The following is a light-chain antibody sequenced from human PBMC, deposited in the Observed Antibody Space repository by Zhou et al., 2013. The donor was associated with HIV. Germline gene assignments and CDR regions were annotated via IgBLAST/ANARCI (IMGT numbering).Light chain of an antibody. V-gene: IGKV1-5*03. J-gene: IGKJ1*01. CDR2: RAS. CDR3: QHYSTYPWT. Sequence: DIQMIQSPSTLSASVGDTINISCRASQSVDDWLAWFQQKPGKAPKLLIYRASYLENGVPSRFSGGGYETDFTLTINCLQPDDFATYYCQHYSTYPWTFGQGT. CDR1: QSVDDW.